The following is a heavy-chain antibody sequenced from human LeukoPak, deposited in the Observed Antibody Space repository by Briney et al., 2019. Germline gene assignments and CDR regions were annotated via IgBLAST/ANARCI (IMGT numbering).Heavy chain of an antibody. CDR1: GFTFSSYG. CDR2: ISYDGSNK. CDR3: ARSVAAAPTSGFDY. V-gene: IGHV3-30*03. J-gene: IGHJ4*02. D-gene: IGHD6-13*01. Sequence: GGSLRLSCAASGFTFSSYGMHWVRQAPGKGLEWVAVISYDGSNKYYADSVKGRFTISRDNSKNTLYLQMNSLRAEDTAVYYCARSVAAAPTSGFDYWGQGTLVTVSS.